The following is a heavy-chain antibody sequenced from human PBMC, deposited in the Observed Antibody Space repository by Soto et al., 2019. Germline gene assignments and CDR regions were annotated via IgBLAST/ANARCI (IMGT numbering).Heavy chain of an antibody. J-gene: IGHJ4*02. CDR1: GFTFSSYA. CDR3: AKDPSTGPADY. CDR2: ISYGGSNK. D-gene: IGHD3-9*01. Sequence: GSLRLPCAASGFTFSSYAMHWVRQAPGKGLEWVAVISYGGSNKYYADSVKGRFTISRDNSANTLYLQMSNLRVDDTAIYYCAKDPSTGPADYWGQGALVTVSS. V-gene: IGHV3-30-3*01.